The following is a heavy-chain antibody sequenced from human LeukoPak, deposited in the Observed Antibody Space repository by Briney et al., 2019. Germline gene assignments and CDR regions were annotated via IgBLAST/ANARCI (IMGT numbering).Heavy chain of an antibody. J-gene: IGHJ4*02. V-gene: IGHV3-30*18. CDR2: MSYDGSNK. CDR3: AKGVQDSGSFDY. Sequence: PRGSLRLSSSASGLTFISYGTHTGPPTPGKGLESGAVMSYDGSNKYYADVVKGRFTISRDNSKNTLYLQMNSLRAEDTAVYYCAKGVQDSGSFDYWGQGTLVTVSS. D-gene: IGHD5-12*01. CDR1: GLTFISYG.